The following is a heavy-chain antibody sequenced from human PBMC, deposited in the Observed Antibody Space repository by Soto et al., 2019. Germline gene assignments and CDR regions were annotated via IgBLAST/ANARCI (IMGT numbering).Heavy chain of an antibody. CDR2: INSDGSST. Sequence: EVQLVESGGALVQPGGSLRLSCAASGFTFSNYWMHWVRQAPGKGLVWVSRINSDGSSTNYADSAKGRFTISRDNTKNTLYLQMNSLRAEDPAVYYYARVETCSSTSCYSVFDYWGQGTLVTVSS. V-gene: IGHV3-74*01. J-gene: IGHJ4*02. CDR1: GFTFSNYW. D-gene: IGHD2-2*01. CDR3: ARVETCSSTSCYSVFDY.